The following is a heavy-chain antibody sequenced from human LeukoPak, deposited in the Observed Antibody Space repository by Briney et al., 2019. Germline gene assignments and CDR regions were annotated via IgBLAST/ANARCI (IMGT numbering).Heavy chain of an antibody. Sequence: PGGSLRLSCAASGFTFSSYAMSWVRQAPGKGLEWVSAISGSGGSTYYADSVKGRFTISRDNAKNSLYLQMNSLRAEDTAVYYCARVGVRFGELNRSDYWGQGTLVTVSS. D-gene: IGHD3-10*01. CDR3: ARVGVRFGELNRSDY. J-gene: IGHJ4*02. CDR2: ISGSGGST. V-gene: IGHV3-23*01. CDR1: GFTFSSYA.